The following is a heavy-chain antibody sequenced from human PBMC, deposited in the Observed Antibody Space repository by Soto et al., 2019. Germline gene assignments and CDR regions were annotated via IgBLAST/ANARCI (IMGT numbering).Heavy chain of an antibody. CDR1: GFTFSSYA. V-gene: IGHV3-30-3*01. CDR2: ISYDGSNK. D-gene: IGHD2-2*01. J-gene: IGHJ4*02. Sequence: LRLSCAASGFTFSSYAMHWVRQAPGKGLEWVAVISYDGSNKYYADSVKGRFTISRDNSKNMLYLQMNSLRAEDTAVYYCARGPSSLTRFDYWGQGTLVTVSS. CDR3: ARGPSSLTRFDY.